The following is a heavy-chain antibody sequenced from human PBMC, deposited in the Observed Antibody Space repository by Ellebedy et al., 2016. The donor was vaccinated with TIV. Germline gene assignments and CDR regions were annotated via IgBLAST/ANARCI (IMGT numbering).Heavy chain of an antibody. Sequence: SETLSLXXTVSGYSISSGYYWGWIRQPPGKGLEWIGSIYHSGSTYYNPSLKSRVAISVDTSKNQFSLKLSSVTAADTAVYYCARDAWGRDAFDIWGQGTMVTVSS. CDR2: IYHSGST. V-gene: IGHV4-38-2*02. J-gene: IGHJ3*02. CDR3: ARDAWGRDAFDI. CDR1: GYSISSGYY. D-gene: IGHD7-27*01.